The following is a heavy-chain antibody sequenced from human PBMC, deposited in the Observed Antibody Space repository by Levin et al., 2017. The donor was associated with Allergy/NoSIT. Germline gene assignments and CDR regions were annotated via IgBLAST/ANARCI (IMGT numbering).Heavy chain of an antibody. CDR3: ARVDSGWYFFDY. J-gene: IGHJ4*02. Sequence: SETMSLTCTVSGGSISSGGYYWSWIRQHPGKGLEWIGYIYYSGSTYYNPSLKSRVTISVDTSKNQFSLKLSSVTAADTAVYYCARVDSGWYFFDYWGQGTLVTVSS. V-gene: IGHV4-31*03. CDR1: GGSISSGGYY. CDR2: IYYSGST. D-gene: IGHD6-19*01.